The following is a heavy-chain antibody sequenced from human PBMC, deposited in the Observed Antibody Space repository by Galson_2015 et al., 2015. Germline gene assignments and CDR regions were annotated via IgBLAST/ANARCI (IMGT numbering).Heavy chain of an antibody. V-gene: IGHV3-7*03. CDR2: IDEDGTST. D-gene: IGHD1-14*01. CDR1: GFTLNTYW. CDR3: AKDAVSKPDY. Sequence: SLRLSCAASGFTLNTYWMSWVRQAPGKGLEWVANIDEDGTSTYYVGSVRGRFTISRDDARNSLHLQMNNLRVENTAVYYCAKDAVSKPDYWGLGTLVTVSS. J-gene: IGHJ4*02.